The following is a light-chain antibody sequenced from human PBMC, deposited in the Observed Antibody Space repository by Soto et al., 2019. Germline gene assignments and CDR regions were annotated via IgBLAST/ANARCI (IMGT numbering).Light chain of an antibody. CDR3: HQYGRAQT. CDR1: QSVGSSF. V-gene: IGKV3-20*01. CDR2: GAS. Sequence: EIVLTQSPGTLSLSPGERATLSCRASQSVGSSFLAWFPHKPGQAPRLLIYGASSRATGIPDRFSGSGSGTDFTLSISRLEPEDVAVYYCHQYGRAQTFGQGTKVEIK. J-gene: IGKJ1*01.